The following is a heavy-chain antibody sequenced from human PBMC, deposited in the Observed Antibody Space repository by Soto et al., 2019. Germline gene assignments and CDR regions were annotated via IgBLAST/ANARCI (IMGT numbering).Heavy chain of an antibody. CDR2: INHSGST. V-gene: IGHV4-34*01. Sequence: QVQLQQWGAGLLKPSETLSLTCAVYGGSFNGYYWSWIRQPPGKGLEWIGEINHSGSTNYNPSLKSRVTISVDTSKNQFSLKLSSVTAADTAVYYCGVGAPDYVWGSYRPSGMDVWGQGTTVTVAS. CDR3: GVGAPDYVWGSYRPSGMDV. CDR1: GGSFNGYY. J-gene: IGHJ6*02. D-gene: IGHD3-16*02.